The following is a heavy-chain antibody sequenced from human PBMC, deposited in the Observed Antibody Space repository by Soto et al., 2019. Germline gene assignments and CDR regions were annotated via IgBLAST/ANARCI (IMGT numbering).Heavy chain of an antibody. J-gene: IGHJ4*02. CDR1: GFTFSSYA. D-gene: IGHD6-6*01. CDR2: ISGSGGST. Sequence: GGSLRLSCAASGFTFSSYAMSWVRQAPGKGLEWVSAISGSGGSTYYADSVKGRFTISRDNSKNTLYLQMNSLRAEDTAVYYCAKDRYSSSSRLSSSGDYWGQGTLVTVSS. CDR3: AKDRYSSSSRLSSSGDY. V-gene: IGHV3-23*01.